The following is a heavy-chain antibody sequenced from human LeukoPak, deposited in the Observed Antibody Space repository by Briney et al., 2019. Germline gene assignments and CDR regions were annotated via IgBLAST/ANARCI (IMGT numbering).Heavy chain of an antibody. D-gene: IGHD6-19*01. CDR3: ARDSSGGSY. Sequence: GGSLRLSCATSGFTFSNSFMNWVRQAPGKGLEWVSYISSSSTIYYADSVKGRFTISRDNAKNSLYLQMNSLRAEDTAVYYCARDSSGGSYWGQGTLVTVSS. J-gene: IGHJ4*02. V-gene: IGHV3-69-1*01. CDR2: ISSSSTI. CDR1: GFTFSNSF.